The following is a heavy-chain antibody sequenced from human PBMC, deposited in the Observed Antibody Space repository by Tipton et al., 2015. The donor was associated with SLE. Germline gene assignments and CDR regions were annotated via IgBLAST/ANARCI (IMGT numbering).Heavy chain of an antibody. CDR2: VNHDRDT. J-gene: IGHJ5*02. Sequence: TLSLTCTVYGGSFSGYSWNWIRQSPGKGLEWIGGVNHDRDTVYNPSLKGRVSFSLDTSNNQFSLRLNSVTAADTAVHYCARDRFHGWFDPWGQGTLVTVSS. CDR3: ARDRFHGWFDP. CDR1: GGSFSGYS. V-gene: IGHV4-34*01.